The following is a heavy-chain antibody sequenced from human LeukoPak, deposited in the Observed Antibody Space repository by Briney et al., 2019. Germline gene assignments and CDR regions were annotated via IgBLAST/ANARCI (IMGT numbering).Heavy chain of an antibody. Sequence: GGSLRLSCAASGFIFTDYGMHWVRQAPGKGLEWVAIMSYDGSNKYYADSVKGRFTISRDNSKNTLYLQMNSLRAEDTAVYYCAKNSRGYSYGYLDYWGQGTLVTVSS. D-gene: IGHD5-18*01. CDR3: AKNSRGYSYGYLDY. CDR2: MSYDGSNK. CDR1: GFIFTDYG. J-gene: IGHJ4*02. V-gene: IGHV3-30*18.